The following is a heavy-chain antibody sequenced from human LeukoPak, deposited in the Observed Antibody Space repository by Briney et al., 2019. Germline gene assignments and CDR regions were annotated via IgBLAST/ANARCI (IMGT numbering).Heavy chain of an antibody. J-gene: IGHJ4*02. CDR3: ARGVYSWYYFDY. CDR2: INHSGST. V-gene: IGHV4-34*01. CDR1: GGSFSGYY. D-gene: IGHD5-18*01. Sequence: SETLSLTCAVYGGSFSGYYWSWIRQPPGKGLERIGEINHSGSTNYNPSLKSRVTMSVDTSKNQFSLKLSSVTAADTAVYYCARGVYSWYYFDYWGQGTLVTVSS.